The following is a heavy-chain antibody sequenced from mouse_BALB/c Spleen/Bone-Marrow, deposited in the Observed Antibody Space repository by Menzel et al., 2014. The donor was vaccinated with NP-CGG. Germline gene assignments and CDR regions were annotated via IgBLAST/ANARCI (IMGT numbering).Heavy chain of an antibody. CDR3: AREGGYYYGSRVAWFAY. Sequence: VQVVESGPGLVSPSQSLSITCTVSGFSLTSYGLHWVRQPPGKGLEWLGVIWAGGSTNYNSALMSRLSISKDNSKSQVFLKMNSLQTDDTAMYYCAREGGYYYGSRVAWFAYWGQGTPVTVSA. CDR1: GFSLTSYG. V-gene: IGHV2-9*02. D-gene: IGHD1-1*01. J-gene: IGHJ3*01. CDR2: IWAGGST.